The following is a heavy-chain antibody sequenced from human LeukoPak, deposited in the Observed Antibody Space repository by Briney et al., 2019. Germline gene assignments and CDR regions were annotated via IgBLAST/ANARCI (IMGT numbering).Heavy chain of an antibody. V-gene: IGHV3-23*01. CDR2: ISNSGGST. D-gene: IGHD2/OR15-2a*01. Sequence: PGGSLRLSCAASGFTFSSYAMSWVRQAPGKGLEWVSVISNSGGSTFYADSVKGRFTISRDNSKNTLYLQMNSLRAEDTAVYYCAKRASRSGAALYYFDYWGEGTLVTVSS. CDR1: GFTFSSYA. CDR3: AKRASRSGAALYYFDY. J-gene: IGHJ4*02.